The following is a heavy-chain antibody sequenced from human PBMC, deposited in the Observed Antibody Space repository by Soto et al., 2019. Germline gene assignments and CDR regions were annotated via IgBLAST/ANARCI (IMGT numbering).Heavy chain of an antibody. J-gene: IGHJ6*02. D-gene: IGHD4-17*01. Sequence: SVKVSCKASGYMFTGYYIHWVRQAPGQGLEWMGWIIPIFGTANYAQKFQGRVTITADESTSTAYMELSSLRSEDTAVYYCASPLNTEDYYYGMDVWGQGTTVTVSS. CDR2: IIPIFGTA. CDR3: ASPLNTEDYYYGMDV. V-gene: IGHV1-69*13. CDR1: GYMFTGYY.